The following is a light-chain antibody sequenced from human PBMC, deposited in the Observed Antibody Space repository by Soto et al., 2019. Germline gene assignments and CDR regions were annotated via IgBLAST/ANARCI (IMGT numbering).Light chain of an antibody. CDR1: QSVSNNY. CDR3: QQYGSSPRT. J-gene: IGKJ1*01. V-gene: IGKV3-20*01. CDR2: GAS. Sequence: PGERATLSCRASQSVSNNYLAWYQQKPGQAPRLLIYGASSRATGIPDRFAGSGSGTDFTLTISRLEPEDFAVYYCQQYGSSPRTFGQGTKVEVK.